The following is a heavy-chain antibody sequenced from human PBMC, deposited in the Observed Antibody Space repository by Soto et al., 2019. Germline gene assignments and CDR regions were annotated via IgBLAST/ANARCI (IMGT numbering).Heavy chain of an antibody. CDR3: ARYPSSSRDLDY. V-gene: IGHV6-1*01. J-gene: IGHJ4*02. Sequence: PSQTLSLTCAISGDSVSSNSAAWNWIRQSPSRGLEWLGRTLYRSKWYNEYAVSVKSRITINPDTSRNQFSPHLNSVTPDDTAVYYCARYPSSSRDLDYWGQGTLVTVSS. D-gene: IGHD6-6*01. CDR1: GDSVSSNSAA. CDR2: TLYRSKWYN.